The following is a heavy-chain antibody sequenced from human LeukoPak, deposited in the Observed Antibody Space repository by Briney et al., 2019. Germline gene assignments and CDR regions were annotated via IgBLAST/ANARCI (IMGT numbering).Heavy chain of an antibody. J-gene: IGHJ4*02. V-gene: IGHV4-59*01. CDR1: GGSISSYY. CDR2: IYYSGST. D-gene: IGHD1-26*01. Sequence: NPSETLSLTCTVSGGSISSYYWSWIRQPPGKGLEWIGYIYYSGSTNYNPSLKSRVTISVDTSKNQFSLKLSSVTAADTAVYYCARAWRGSYRPYYFDYWGQGTLVTVSS. CDR3: ARAWRGSYRPYYFDY.